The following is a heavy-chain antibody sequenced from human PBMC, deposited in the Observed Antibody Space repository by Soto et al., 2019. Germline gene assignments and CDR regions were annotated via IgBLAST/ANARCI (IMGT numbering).Heavy chain of an antibody. CDR2: IYYLGNT. J-gene: IGHJ6*02. V-gene: IGHV4-39*01. CDR3: AGASKRGLQNYYYYGMDG. CDR1: GGSISTSSSY. Sequence: PSETLSLTCTVSGGSISTSSSYWGWIRQPPGKGLEWLGSIYYLGNTYYNPSLGGRVSISVDTSKNQFSLKLKSVTAADTAVYYCAGASKRGLQNYYYYGMDGWGQGPTVTVSS. D-gene: IGHD5-12*01.